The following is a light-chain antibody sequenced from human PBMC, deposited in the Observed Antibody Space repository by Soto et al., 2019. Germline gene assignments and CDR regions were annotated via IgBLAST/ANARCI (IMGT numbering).Light chain of an antibody. CDR2: DNN. CDR3: QSYDIRSDWV. Sequence: QSVLTQPPSVSGAPGQRVTISCTGSSSNIGARYDVQWYQQLPGTAPKLVIYDNNKRPPGVPDRFSGSQSGTSASLAITGLQAEDEGDYHCQSYDIRSDWVFGGGTKVTVL. J-gene: IGLJ3*02. CDR1: SSNIGARYD. V-gene: IGLV1-40*01.